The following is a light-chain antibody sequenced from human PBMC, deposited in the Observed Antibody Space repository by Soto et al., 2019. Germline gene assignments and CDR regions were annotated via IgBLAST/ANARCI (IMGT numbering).Light chain of an antibody. CDR2: GAS. J-gene: IGKJ5*01. CDR1: QSVSSSY. V-gene: IGKV3-20*01. Sequence: EIVMRQSPRALSLKPGDRGTLCFKAIQSVSSSYLAWYQQRPGQAPRLLIYGASSRATGIPDRFSGSGSGTDFTLTISRLEPEDFAVYYCQQYGSSPPATFGQGTRLEIK. CDR3: QQYGSSPPAT.